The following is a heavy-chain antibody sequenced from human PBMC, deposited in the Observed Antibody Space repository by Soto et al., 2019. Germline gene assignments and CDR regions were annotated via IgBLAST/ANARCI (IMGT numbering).Heavy chain of an antibody. CDR1: GFTFSTYG. CDR2: IWYEGLNI. Sequence: QVPLVESGGGVVQPGTSLRLSCAASGFTFSTYGMHWVRQTPGKGLEWVAIIWYEGLNIYYADSVKGRFTISRDDSKNTVYLEMNSLRPGDTAVYYCARAGPYCGSDCYPWAFDIWGHGTVVTVSS. V-gene: IGHV3-33*01. D-gene: IGHD2-21*02. J-gene: IGHJ3*02. CDR3: ARAGPYCGSDCYPWAFDI.